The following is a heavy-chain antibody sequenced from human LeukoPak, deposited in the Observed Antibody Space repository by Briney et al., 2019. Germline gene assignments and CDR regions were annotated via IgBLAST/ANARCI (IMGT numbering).Heavy chain of an antibody. Sequence: AASVKVSCTASGYTCTSYAMNWVRQAPGQGLEWMGWINTNTGNPTYAQGFTGRFVFSVDTSVSTAYLQISSLKAEDTAVYYCARDPTPAAGADWGQGTLVTVSS. D-gene: IGHD6-13*01. CDR2: INTNTGNP. J-gene: IGHJ4*02. CDR1: GYTCTSYA. CDR3: ARDPTPAAGAD. V-gene: IGHV7-4-1*02.